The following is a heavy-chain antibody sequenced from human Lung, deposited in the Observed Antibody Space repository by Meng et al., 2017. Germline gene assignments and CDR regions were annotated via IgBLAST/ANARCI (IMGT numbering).Heavy chain of an antibody. CDR2: IFHSGST. CDR3: ARFDISSSGRGDY. J-gene: IGHJ4*02. CDR1: GGSITSSTW. V-gene: IGHV4-4*02. D-gene: IGHD1-26*01. Sequence: VQRQESGPGLVKPSGTLSLTCAVSGGSITSSTWWSWVRQTPGKGLEWFGEIFHSGSTNYHPPLESRVTISVDKSKNQFSLKVYSVTAADTATYYCARFDISSSGRGDYWGQGILVTVSS.